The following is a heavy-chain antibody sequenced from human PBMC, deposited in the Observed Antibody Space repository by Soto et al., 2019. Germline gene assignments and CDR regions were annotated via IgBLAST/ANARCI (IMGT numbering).Heavy chain of an antibody. V-gene: IGHV4-39*07. CDR1: GGSISSSTYY. D-gene: IGHD4-17*01. J-gene: IGHJ4*02. CDR2: IYYSGSS. CDR3: ARARRSYGDYDY. Sequence: PSETLSLTXNVSGGSISSSTYYWGWIRQPPGKGLEYLGTIYYSGSSYYNPSLRSRVTVSVDTSKNQFSLKLSSVTAADTAVYYCARARRSYGDYDYWGQGTLVTVSS.